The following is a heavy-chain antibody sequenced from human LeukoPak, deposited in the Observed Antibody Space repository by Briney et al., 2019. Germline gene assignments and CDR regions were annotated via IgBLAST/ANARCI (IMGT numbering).Heavy chain of an antibody. J-gene: IGHJ4*02. Sequence: GGSLRLSCAASGFTFSSNYMSWVRQAPGKGLEWVSVIYSGGSTYYADSVKGRFTISRDNFKNTLYLQMNSLRAEDTAVYYCARAGSSSWFDYWGQGTLVTVSS. D-gene: IGHD6-13*01. CDR3: ARAGSSSWFDY. CDR2: IYSGGST. V-gene: IGHV3-53*01. CDR1: GFTFSSNY.